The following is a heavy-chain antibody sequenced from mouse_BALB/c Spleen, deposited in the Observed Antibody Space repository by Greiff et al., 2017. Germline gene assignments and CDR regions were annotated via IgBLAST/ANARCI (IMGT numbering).Heavy chain of an antibody. J-gene: IGHJ4*01. V-gene: IGHV14-3*02. CDR1: GFNIKDTY. CDR2: IDPANGNT. CDR3: AREDYYAMDY. Sequence: VQLQQSGAELVKPGASVKLSCTASGFNIKDTYMHWVKQRPEQGLEWIGRIDPANGNTKYDPKFQGKATITADTSSSTAYMQLSSLTSENSAVYFCAREDYYAMDYWGQGTSVTVSS.